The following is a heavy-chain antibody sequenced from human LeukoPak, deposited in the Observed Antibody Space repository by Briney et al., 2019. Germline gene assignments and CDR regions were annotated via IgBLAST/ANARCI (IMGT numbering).Heavy chain of an antibody. V-gene: IGHV3-23*01. CDR1: EFTFSSYA. CDR2: ITGSGGST. Sequence: GGSLRLSCSASEFTFSSYAMTWVRQAPGKGLEWVSAITGSGGSTYYADSVEGRFTISRDNFKNMLYLQMDSLRAEDTALYYCAKNSPRYCGGDCPLDSWGQGSLVTVSS. D-gene: IGHD2-21*02. J-gene: IGHJ4*02. CDR3: AKNSPRYCGGDCPLDS.